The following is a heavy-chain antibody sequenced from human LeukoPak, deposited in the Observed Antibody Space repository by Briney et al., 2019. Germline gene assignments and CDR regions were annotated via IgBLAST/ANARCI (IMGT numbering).Heavy chain of an antibody. Sequence: ASVKVSCKASAYTFTSYYIHWVRQAPGQGLEWMGIINPSGGSTNYAQKSQGRVTMTRDTSTSTVYMELSSLRSEDTAVYYCARGGPAYCGDDCYSNGYFDYWGQGTLVTVSS. D-gene: IGHD2-21*02. CDR3: ARGGPAYCGDDCYSNGYFDY. J-gene: IGHJ4*02. CDR1: AYTFTSYY. V-gene: IGHV1-46*01. CDR2: INPSGGST.